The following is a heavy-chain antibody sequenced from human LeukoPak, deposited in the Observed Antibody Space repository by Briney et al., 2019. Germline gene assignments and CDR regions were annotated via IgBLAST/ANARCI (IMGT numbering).Heavy chain of an antibody. Sequence: PSETLSLTCAVYGVSFSGYYWSWLRQPPGKGLEWIGEINHSGSTNYNPSLKSRVTMSVDTSKNQFSLKLSSVTAADTAVYYCARDGGYDFWSGRKAWGAFGIWGQGTMVTVSS. CDR1: GVSFSGYY. CDR3: ARDGGYDFWSGRKAWGAFGI. D-gene: IGHD3-3*01. V-gene: IGHV4-34*01. J-gene: IGHJ3*02. CDR2: INHSGST.